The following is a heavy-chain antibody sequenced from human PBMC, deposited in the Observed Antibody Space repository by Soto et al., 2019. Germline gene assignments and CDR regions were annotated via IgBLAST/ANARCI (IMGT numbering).Heavy chain of an antibody. V-gene: IGHV3-23*01. Sequence: EVQLLESGGGLVQPGGSLRLSCAASGFTFSTYAMGWFRQAPGKGLEWVSAISGSGGSTYYADSVKGRFTISRDNSKNTLYLQMNSLRAEDTAVYYCAKDSDSGWYEEYMDVWGKGTTVTVSS. CDR1: GFTFSTYA. J-gene: IGHJ6*03. CDR3: AKDSDSGWYEEYMDV. CDR2: ISGSGGST. D-gene: IGHD6-19*01.